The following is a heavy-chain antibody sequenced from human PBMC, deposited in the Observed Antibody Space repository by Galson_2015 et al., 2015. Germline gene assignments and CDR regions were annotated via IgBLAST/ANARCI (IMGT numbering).Heavy chain of an antibody. V-gene: IGHV3-48*03. Sequence: SLRLSCAASGFTFSSYEMNWVRQAPGKGLEWVSYISSSGSTIYYADSVKGRFTISRDNAKNSLHLQMNSLRAEDTAVYYCARYPLLAELDYWGQGTLVTVSS. CDR1: GFTFSSYE. CDR3: ARYPLLAELDY. J-gene: IGHJ4*02. CDR2: ISSSGSTI.